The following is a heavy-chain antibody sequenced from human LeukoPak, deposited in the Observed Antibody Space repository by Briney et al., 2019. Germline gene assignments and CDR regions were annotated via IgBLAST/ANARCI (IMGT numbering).Heavy chain of an antibody. J-gene: IGHJ4*02. D-gene: IGHD5-18*01. CDR3: ARDHLGRGYSYGPDY. Sequence: GGSLRLSCAASGFTFSSYAMHWVRQAPGKGLEWVAVISYDGSNKYYADSVKGRFTISRDNSKNTLYLQMNSLRAEDTAVYYCARDHLGRGYSYGPDYWGQGTLVTVSS. V-gene: IGHV3-30-3*01. CDR1: GFTFSSYA. CDR2: ISYDGSNK.